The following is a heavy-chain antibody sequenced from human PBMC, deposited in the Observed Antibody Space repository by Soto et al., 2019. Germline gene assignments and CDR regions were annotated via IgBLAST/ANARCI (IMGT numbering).Heavy chain of an antibody. J-gene: IGHJ4*02. CDR1: GFSFTTNA. V-gene: IGHV3-23*01. D-gene: IGHD1-26*01. Sequence: GGSLRLSCAASGFSFTTNAMSWVRQAPGKGLEWVSSISNSGEITFYADSLTGRFTITRDNSENTVFLQMNSLRAADTDVSFYTNDSYKSGPPEGTLDNWGQGTLVTVSS. CDR3: TNDSYKSGPPEGTLDN. CDR2: ISNSGEIT.